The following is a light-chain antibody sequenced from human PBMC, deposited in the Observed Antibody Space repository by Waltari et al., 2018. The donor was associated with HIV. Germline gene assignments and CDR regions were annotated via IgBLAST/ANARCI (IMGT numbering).Light chain of an antibody. CDR1: SSAVGGYNS. J-gene: IGLJ1*01. V-gene: IGLV2-14*01. CDR2: EVS. Sequence: QSALTQPASVSGSPGQSITISCTGTSSAVGGYNSFSWYQQHPGKAPKLMIYEVSNRPSGVSYRFSGSKSGNTASLTISGLQAEDETDYYCSSYTSSGAYVFGTGTTVTVL. CDR3: SSYTSSGAYV.